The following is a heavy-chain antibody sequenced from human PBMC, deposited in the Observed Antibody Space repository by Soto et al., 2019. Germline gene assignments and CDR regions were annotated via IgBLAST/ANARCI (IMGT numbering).Heavy chain of an antibody. D-gene: IGHD3-10*01. Sequence: QVQLQESGPGLVKPSETLSLTCTVSGGSISRYYWNWIRQPPGKGLEWIGYIYYSGSTNYNPSLKSRVTISVDTSKNQFSLKLSSVTAADTAVYYCARDPGSGSYYGGFDPWGQGTLVTVSS. CDR1: GGSISRYY. V-gene: IGHV4-59*01. CDR3: ARDPGSGSYYGGFDP. CDR2: IYYSGST. J-gene: IGHJ5*02.